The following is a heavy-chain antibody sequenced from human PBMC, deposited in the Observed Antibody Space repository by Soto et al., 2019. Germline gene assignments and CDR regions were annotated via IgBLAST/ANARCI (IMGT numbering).Heavy chain of an antibody. Sequence: QLQLQESGPGLVKPSETLSLTCTVSGGSISSSSYYWGWIRQPPGKGLEWIGSIYYSGSTYYNPSLKCRVTISVGRFKNHFSLKLSSVTAADAAVYFCARHKWLEPLDYWGQGTLVIVSP. CDR2: IYYSGST. CDR3: ARHKWLEPLDY. J-gene: IGHJ4*02. CDR1: GGSISSSSYY. V-gene: IGHV4-39*01. D-gene: IGHD5-12*01.